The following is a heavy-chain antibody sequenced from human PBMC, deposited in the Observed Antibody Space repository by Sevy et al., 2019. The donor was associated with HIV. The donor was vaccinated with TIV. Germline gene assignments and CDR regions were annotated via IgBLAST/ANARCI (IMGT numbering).Heavy chain of an antibody. J-gene: IGHJ4*02. D-gene: IGHD3-16*01. V-gene: IGHV3-66*02. Sequence: GGSLRLSCAASAFTVTNNYMNWVRQAPGKGLEWVSIIYSGGTTYYADSVKGRFTISRDYSKNTLYLQMNSLRLEDTAVYICARDRPMPNQYDFRPPHYWGQGILVTVSS. CDR1: AFTVTNNY. CDR2: IYSGGTT. CDR3: ARDRPMPNQYDFRPPHY.